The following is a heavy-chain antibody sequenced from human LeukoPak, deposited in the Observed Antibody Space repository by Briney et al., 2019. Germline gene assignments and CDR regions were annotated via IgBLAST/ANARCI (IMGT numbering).Heavy chain of an antibody. CDR2: IYYSGST. Sequence: PSETLSLTCTVSGGSISSYYWSWIRQPPGKGLEWIGYIYYSGSTNYNPSLKSRVTISVDTSKNQFSLKPSSVTAADTAVYYWARWADDSSGYFDYWGQGTLVTVSS. D-gene: IGHD3-22*01. V-gene: IGHV4-59*01. CDR1: GGSISSYY. J-gene: IGHJ4*02. CDR3: ARWADDSSGYFDY.